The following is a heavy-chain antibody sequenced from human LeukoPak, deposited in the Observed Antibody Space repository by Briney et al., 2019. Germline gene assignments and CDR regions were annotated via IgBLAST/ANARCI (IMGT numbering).Heavy chain of an antibody. CDR1: GYTFTSHY. CDR3: AREPVVVPVAFKVDGMDV. Sequence: ASVKVSCKATGYTFTSHYMHWVRQAPGQGLEGMGIINPGGGSTSYAQKFQGRVTMTRDTSTSTVYMELSSLRSEDTAVYYCAREPVVVPVAFKVDGMDVWGQGTTVTVSS. CDR2: INPGGGST. D-gene: IGHD2-2*01. V-gene: IGHV1-46*01. J-gene: IGHJ6*02.